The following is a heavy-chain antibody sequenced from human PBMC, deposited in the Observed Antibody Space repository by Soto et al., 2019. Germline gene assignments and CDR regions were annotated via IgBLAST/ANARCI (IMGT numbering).Heavy chain of an antibody. Sequence: PSETLSLTCTVSGGSISSGDYYWSWIRQPPGKGLEWIGYIYYSGSTYYNPSLKSRVTISVDTSKNQFSLKLSSVTAADTAVYYCARADGYGNLHYYWGQGTLVTVSS. CDR3: ARADGYGNLHYY. V-gene: IGHV4-30-4*01. CDR2: IYYSGST. J-gene: IGHJ4*02. CDR1: GGSISSGDYY. D-gene: IGHD1-1*01.